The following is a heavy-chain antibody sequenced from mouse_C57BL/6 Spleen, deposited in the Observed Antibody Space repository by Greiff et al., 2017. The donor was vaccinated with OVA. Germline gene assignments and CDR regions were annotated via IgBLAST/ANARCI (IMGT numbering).Heavy chain of an antibody. D-gene: IGHD3-3*01. J-gene: IGHJ3*01. CDR3: AGEDKGVAY. CDR1: GYAFSSSW. V-gene: IGHV1-82*01. Sequence: QVQLQQSGPELVKPGASVKISCKASGYAFSSSWMHWVKQRPGQGLEWIGRIYPGDGGTNYNGKFKGKATLTADKSSSTAYMQRSSLTSEDSAVYFGAGEDKGVAYWGQGTLVTVSA. CDR2: IYPGDGGT.